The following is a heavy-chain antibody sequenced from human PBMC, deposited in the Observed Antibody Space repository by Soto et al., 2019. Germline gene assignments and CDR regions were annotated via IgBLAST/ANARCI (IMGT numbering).Heavy chain of an antibody. CDR1: GVSISENH. Sequence: PSETLSLTCDVSGVSISENHWSWIRQAPGKGLEWIGYIYYSGSTNYNPSLKSRVTISVDTSKNQFSLKLSSVTAADTAVYYCVRRYGGTLDYWGQGTLVTVSS. CDR3: VRRYGGTLDY. J-gene: IGHJ4*02. CDR2: IYYSGST. D-gene: IGHD4-17*01. V-gene: IGHV4-59*08.